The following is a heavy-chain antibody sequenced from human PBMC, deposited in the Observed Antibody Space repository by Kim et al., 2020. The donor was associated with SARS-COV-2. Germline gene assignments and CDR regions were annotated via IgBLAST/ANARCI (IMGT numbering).Heavy chain of an antibody. CDR1: GFTFSSYS. CDR2: ISSSSSYI. V-gene: IGHV3-21*01. J-gene: IGHJ4*02. Sequence: GGSLRLSCAASGFTFSSYSMNWVRQAPGKGLEWVSSISSSSSYIYYADSVKGRFTISRDNAKNSLYLQMNSLRAEDTAVYYCARDRPDSSGWYGFDYWGQGTLVTVSS. CDR3: ARDRPDSSGWYGFDY. D-gene: IGHD6-19*01.